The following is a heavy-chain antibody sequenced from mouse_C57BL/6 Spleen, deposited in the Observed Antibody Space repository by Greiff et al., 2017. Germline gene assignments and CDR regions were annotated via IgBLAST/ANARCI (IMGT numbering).Heavy chain of an antibody. CDR1: GYSITSGYY. J-gene: IGHJ3*01. CDR2: ISYDGSN. D-gene: IGHD2-12*01. CDR3: ARDRDDDWFAY. Sequence: EVQLKESGPGLVKPSQSLSLTCSVTGYSITSGYYWNWIRQFPGNKLEWMGYISYDGSNNYNPSLKNRISITRDTSKNQFFLKLNSVTTEDTATYYCARDRDDDWFAYWGQGTLVTVSA. V-gene: IGHV3-6*01.